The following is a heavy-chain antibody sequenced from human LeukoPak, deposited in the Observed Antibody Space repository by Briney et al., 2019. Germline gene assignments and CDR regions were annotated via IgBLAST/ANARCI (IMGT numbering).Heavy chain of an antibody. V-gene: IGHV3-23*01. CDR2: ISGSGGST. D-gene: IGHD3-22*01. CDR3: AKPDYDSSGYYAQPEYFQH. Sequence: GGSLRLSCAASGFTFSSYGMTWVRQAXXXXXEXVSAISGSGGSTYYADSVKGRFTISRDNSKNTLYLQMNSLRAEDTAVYYCAKPDYDSSGYYAQPEYFQHWGQGTLVTVSS. CDR1: GFTFSSYG. J-gene: IGHJ1*01.